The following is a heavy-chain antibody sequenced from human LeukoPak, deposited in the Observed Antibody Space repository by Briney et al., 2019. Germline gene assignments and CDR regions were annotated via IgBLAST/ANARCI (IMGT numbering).Heavy chain of an antibody. J-gene: IGHJ4*02. CDR2: IYYSGST. CDR1: GNSINAYN. Sequence: SETLSLTCTVSGNSINAYNWNWVRQPPGKGLEWIGYIYYSGSTDYNPSLKTRVTISVDTSKNQFSLRLTSVTAADTAVYYCARRFDSWGQGILVTVSS. CDR3: ARRFDS. V-gene: IGHV4-59*08.